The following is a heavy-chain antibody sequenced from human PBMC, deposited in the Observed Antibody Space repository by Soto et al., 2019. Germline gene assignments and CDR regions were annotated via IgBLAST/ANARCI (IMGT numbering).Heavy chain of an antibody. V-gene: IGHV3-23*01. CDR1: GFTFSSYA. Sequence: GGSLRLSCAASGFTFSSYAMSWVRQAPGKGLEWVSAISGSGGSTYYADSVKGRFTISRDNSKNTLYLQMNGLRAEDTAVYYCAKAVYYDFWSGYYTHWGQGTLVTVSS. J-gene: IGHJ4*02. CDR3: AKAVYYDFWSGYYTH. CDR2: ISGSGGST. D-gene: IGHD3-3*01.